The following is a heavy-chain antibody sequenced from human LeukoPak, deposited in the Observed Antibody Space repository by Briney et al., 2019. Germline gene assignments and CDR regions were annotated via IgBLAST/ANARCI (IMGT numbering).Heavy chain of an antibody. Sequence: SGTLSLTCTVSGGSISSYYWSWLRQPPGKGLEWIGSIYYSGSNYYNPSLKSRVTISVDTSKNQFSLKLSSVTAADTAVYYCARSGTTMVRGVMSFDYWGQGTLVTVSS. D-gene: IGHD3-10*01. V-gene: IGHV4-39*01. CDR1: GGSISSYY. J-gene: IGHJ4*02. CDR3: ARSGTTMVRGVMSFDY. CDR2: IYYSGSN.